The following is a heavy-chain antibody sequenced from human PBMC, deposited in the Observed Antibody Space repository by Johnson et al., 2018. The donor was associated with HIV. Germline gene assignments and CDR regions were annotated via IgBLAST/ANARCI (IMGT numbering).Heavy chain of an antibody. CDR2: ISSGADT. Sequence: VQLVESGGGLVQPGGSLRLSCAASGITVSSNYMTWVRQAPGKGLEWVSVISSGADTWYAGSVTGRFTISRDNSKNSLYLQMNSLRAEDTAVYYCARDWKRGAVAGEPDAFDIWGQGTMVTVSS. V-gene: IGHV3-66*01. CDR1: GITVSSNY. D-gene: IGHD6-19*01. J-gene: IGHJ3*02. CDR3: ARDWKRGAVAGEPDAFDI.